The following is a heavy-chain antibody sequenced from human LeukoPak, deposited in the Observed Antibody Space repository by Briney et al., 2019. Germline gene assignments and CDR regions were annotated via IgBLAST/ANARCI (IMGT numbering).Heavy chain of an antibody. D-gene: IGHD2-21*01. J-gene: IGHJ3*02. CDR3: ARHRDSHDAFDI. Sequence: PSETLSLTCTVSGGSISSSSYYWGWIRQPPGKELVWSGSIYYSGSTYYNPSLKSRVTIPVDTSKNQFSLKLSSVTAADTAVYYCARHRDSHDAFDIWGQGTMVTVSS. CDR2: IYYSGST. V-gene: IGHV4-39*01. CDR1: GGSISSSSYY.